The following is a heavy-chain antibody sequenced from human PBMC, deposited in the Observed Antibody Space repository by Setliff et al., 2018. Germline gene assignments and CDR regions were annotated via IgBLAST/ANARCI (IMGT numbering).Heavy chain of an antibody. V-gene: IGHV4-59*11. J-gene: IGHJ4*02. CDR2: IYYSGST. D-gene: IGHD2-8*02. CDR1: GGSISSHY. Sequence: SETLSLTCTVSGGSISSHYWNWIRQPPGKGLEWIGYIYYSGSTYYNPSLKSRVTISVDTSKNQFSLKLSSVTAADTAVYYCARVWSRYYYFDYWGQGTLVTVSS. CDR3: ARVWSRYYYFDY.